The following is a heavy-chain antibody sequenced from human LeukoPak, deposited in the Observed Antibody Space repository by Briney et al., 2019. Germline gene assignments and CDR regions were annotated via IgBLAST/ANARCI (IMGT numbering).Heavy chain of an antibody. CDR3: GQLPPRVK. Sequence: GGSLRLSCAASGFTFSSYAMSWVRQAPGKGLGWVSAISGSGGSTYYADSVKGRFTISRDNAKNSLYLQMNSLRAEDTAVYYCGQLPPRVKWGQGTLVTVSS. CDR1: GFTFSSYA. J-gene: IGHJ4*02. V-gene: IGHV3-23*01. CDR2: ISGSGGST. D-gene: IGHD2-2*01.